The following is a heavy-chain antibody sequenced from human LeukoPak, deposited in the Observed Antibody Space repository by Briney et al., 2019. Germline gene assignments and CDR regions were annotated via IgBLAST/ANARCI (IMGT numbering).Heavy chain of an antibody. CDR2: IYYSGRT. CDR1: GGSISSSSYY. Sequence: SETLSLTCTVSGGSISSSSYYWGWIRQPPGKGLEWIVSIYYSGRTYYNPSLKRRVTISVNKSKNQYSLKLSSVTAADTAVYYCANLSSFDYYYYYYMDVWGKGTTVTVS. J-gene: IGHJ6*03. CDR3: ANLSSFDYYYYYYMDV. D-gene: IGHD6-6*01. V-gene: IGHV4-39*01.